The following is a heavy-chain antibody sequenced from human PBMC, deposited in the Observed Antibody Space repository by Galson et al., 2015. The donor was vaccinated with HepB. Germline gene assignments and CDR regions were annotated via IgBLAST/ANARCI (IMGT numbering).Heavy chain of an antibody. J-gene: IGHJ1*01. D-gene: IGHD2-21*02. CDR2: IYYSGST. Sequence: QVQLQESGPGLVKPSETLSLTCTVSGGSISSYYWSWIRQPPGKGLEWIGYIYYSGSTNYNPSLKSRVTISVDTSKNQFSLKLSSVTAADTAVYYCARLACGGDCGPAFQHWGQGTLVTVSS. V-gene: IGHV4-59*01. CDR1: GGSISSYY. CDR3: ARLACGGDCGPAFQH.